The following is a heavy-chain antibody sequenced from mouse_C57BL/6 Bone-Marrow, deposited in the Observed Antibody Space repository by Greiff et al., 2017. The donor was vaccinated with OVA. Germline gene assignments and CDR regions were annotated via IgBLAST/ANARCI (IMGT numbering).Heavy chain of an antibody. CDR2: IDPENGDT. Sequence: VQLQQSGAELVRPGASVKLSCTASGFNITDDYMHWVKQRPEQGLEWIGWIDPENGDTEYTSKFQGKATITVDKSSNTAYLQLSSLTSEDTAVYYCTTYRYWGQGTTLTVSS. J-gene: IGHJ2*01. CDR3: TTYRY. CDR1: GFNITDDY. V-gene: IGHV14-4*01.